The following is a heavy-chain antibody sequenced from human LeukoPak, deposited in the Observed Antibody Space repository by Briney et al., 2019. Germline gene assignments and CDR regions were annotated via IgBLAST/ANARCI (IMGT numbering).Heavy chain of an antibody. CDR3: VGGGTSAAGMDV. CDR1: GDSVSSNSAA. D-gene: IGHD1-1*01. Sequence: SQTLSLTCVISGDSVSSNSAAWNWIRQSPSRGLEWLGRTYYRSEWFHDYAVSVKSRMIINPDTSKNQFSLQLNSVTPEDTAIYYCVGGGTSAAGMDVWGQGTTVTVSS. J-gene: IGHJ6*02. V-gene: IGHV6-1*01. CDR2: TYYRSEWFH.